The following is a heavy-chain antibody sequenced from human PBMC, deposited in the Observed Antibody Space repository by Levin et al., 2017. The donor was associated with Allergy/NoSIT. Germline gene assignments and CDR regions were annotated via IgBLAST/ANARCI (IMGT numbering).Heavy chain of an antibody. D-gene: IGHD3-16*01. CDR3: ATHQRMLGITPHSDY. CDR2: INSDGSST. CDR1: GFTFSSYW. Sequence: QTGGSLRLSCAASGFTFSSYWMHWVRQAPGKGLVWVSRINSDGSSTSYADSVKGRFTISRDNAKNTLYLQMNSLRAEDTAVYYCATHQRMLGITPHSDYWGQGTLVTVSS. V-gene: IGHV3-74*01. J-gene: IGHJ4*02.